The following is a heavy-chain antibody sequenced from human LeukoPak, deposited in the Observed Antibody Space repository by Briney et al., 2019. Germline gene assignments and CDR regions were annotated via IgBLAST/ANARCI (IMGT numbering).Heavy chain of an antibody. V-gene: IGHV1-18*01. CDR2: INTYNGDA. J-gene: IGHJ3*02. CDR1: GYTFTNYA. Sequence: ASVKVSCKAFGYTFTNYAISWVRQAPGQGFEWLGWINTYNGDAKYPLNIQGRVSLTTDTFTSTAYMELWSLRPDDTAVYYCARESGVGAFDIWGQGTMVTVSS. CDR3: ARESGVGAFDI. D-gene: IGHD2-15*01.